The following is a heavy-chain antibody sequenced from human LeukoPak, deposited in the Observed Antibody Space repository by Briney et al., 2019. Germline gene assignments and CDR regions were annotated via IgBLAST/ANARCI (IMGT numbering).Heavy chain of an antibody. CDR2: IWYDGSNK. V-gene: IGHV3-33*01. CDR3: AREHVCSSTSCSYYYYYGMDV. CDR1: GFTFSSYG. J-gene: IGHJ6*04. D-gene: IGHD2-2*01. Sequence: GGSLRLSCAASGFTFSSYGMHWVRQAPGKGLEWVAVIWYDGSNKYYADSVEGRFTISRDNSKNTLYLQMNSLRAEDTAVYYCAREHVCSSTSCSYYYYYGMDVWGKGTTVTVSS.